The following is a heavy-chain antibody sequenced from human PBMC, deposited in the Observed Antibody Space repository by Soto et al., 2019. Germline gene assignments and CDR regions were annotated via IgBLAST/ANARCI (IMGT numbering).Heavy chain of an antibody. D-gene: IGHD6-13*01. CDR2: IYYSGST. CDR1: GGSISSSSYY. CDR3: ARRGPGYSSSWWTFDY. V-gene: IGHV4-39*01. Sequence: QLQLQESGPGLVKPSETLSLTCTVSGGSISSSSYYWGWIRQPPGKGLEWIGSIYYSGSTYYNPSLKSRVTISVDTSKNQFSLKLSSVTAADTAVYYCARRGPGYSSSWWTFDYWGQGTLVTVSS. J-gene: IGHJ4*02.